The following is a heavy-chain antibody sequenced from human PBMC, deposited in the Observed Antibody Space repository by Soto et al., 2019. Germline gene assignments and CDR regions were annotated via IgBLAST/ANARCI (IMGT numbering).Heavy chain of an antibody. CDR3: AKGLRRLLRTQYYYGLDV. Sequence: GGSLRLSCAASGFTFSPYAMTWVRQAPGKGLEWVSSISGSGGNTNYADSVKGRFTVSRDNSKRTLSLQMNSLTEEDTAIYYCAKGLRRLLRTQYYYGLDVWGRGTTVTVS. V-gene: IGHV3-23*01. J-gene: IGHJ6*02. CDR1: GFTFSPYA. D-gene: IGHD3-16*01. CDR2: ISGSGGNT.